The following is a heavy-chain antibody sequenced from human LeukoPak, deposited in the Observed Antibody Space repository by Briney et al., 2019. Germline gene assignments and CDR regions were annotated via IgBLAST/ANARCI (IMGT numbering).Heavy chain of an antibody. CDR1: GFTFSSYG. CDR3: VKNRGYSGYGSFYFDN. J-gene: IGHJ4*02. D-gene: IGHD5-12*01. CDR2: IRYDGSNK. V-gene: IGHV3-30*02. Sequence: GGSLRLFCAASGFTFSSYGMHWVRQAPGKGLEWVAFIRYDGSNKEYVDSVKGRFTISRDDSKNTLYVEMSSLRAEDTAMYYCVKNRGYSGYGSFYFDNWGQGTLVTVSS.